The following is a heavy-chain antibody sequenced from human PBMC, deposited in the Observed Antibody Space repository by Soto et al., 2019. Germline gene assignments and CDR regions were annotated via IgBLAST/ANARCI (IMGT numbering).Heavy chain of an antibody. Sequence: VQLVESGGGVVQPGRSLRLSCAASGFTFSSYGMHWVRQAPGKGLEWVAVIWYDGSNKYYADSVKGRFTISRDNSRNTLYLQMNSLRAEDTAVYYCARVGYYDFWSGYSNWYFDLWGRGTLVTVSS. CDR3: ARVGYYDFWSGYSNWYFDL. CDR1: GFTFSSYG. J-gene: IGHJ2*01. V-gene: IGHV3-33*01. CDR2: IWYDGSNK. D-gene: IGHD3-3*01.